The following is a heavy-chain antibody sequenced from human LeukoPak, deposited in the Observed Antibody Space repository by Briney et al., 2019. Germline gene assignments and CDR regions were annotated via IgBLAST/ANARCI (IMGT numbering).Heavy chain of an antibody. Sequence: SETLSLTCTVSGDAISTYYWNWIRQTPGKGLEWVGHIASGTTDYNPSLKSRAIISVDTSKNKISLRLTSVTAADTAVYYCARDKAHSYGYYFDPWGPGTQVLVSS. J-gene: IGHJ4*02. V-gene: IGHV4-4*08. D-gene: IGHD3-10*01. CDR2: IASGTT. CDR1: GDAISTYY. CDR3: ARDKAHSYGYYFDP.